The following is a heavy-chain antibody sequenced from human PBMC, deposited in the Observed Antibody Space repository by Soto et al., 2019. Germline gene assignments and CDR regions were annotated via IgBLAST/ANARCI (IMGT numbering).Heavy chain of an antibody. D-gene: IGHD6-19*01. CDR3: ARGPVAGTLYYYYGMDV. CDR1: GYTFTSYD. J-gene: IGHJ6*02. Sequence: ASVKVSCKASGYTFTSYDINWVRQATGQGLEWMGWMNPNSGNTGYAQKFQGRVTMTRNTSISTAYMELSSLRSEDTAVYYCARGPVAGTLYYYYGMDVWGQGTTVTVSS. V-gene: IGHV1-8*01. CDR2: MNPNSGNT.